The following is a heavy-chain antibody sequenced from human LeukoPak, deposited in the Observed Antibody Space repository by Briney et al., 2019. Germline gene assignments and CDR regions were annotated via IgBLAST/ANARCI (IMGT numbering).Heavy chain of an antibody. Sequence: GESLKISCKGSGYSFTNYLIGWVRQLPGKGLEWMGIIYPGDSDIRYSPSFQGQVTISADKSISTAYLQRSGLKASDTAMYYCARPSAGLVPVDYWGQGTLVTVSS. D-gene: IGHD6-19*01. J-gene: IGHJ4*02. CDR2: IYPGDSDI. CDR3: ARPSAGLVPVDY. V-gene: IGHV5-51*01. CDR1: GYSFTNYL.